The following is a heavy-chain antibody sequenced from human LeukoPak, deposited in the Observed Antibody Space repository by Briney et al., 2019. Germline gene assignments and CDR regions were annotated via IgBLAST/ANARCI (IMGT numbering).Heavy chain of an antibody. Sequence: TGGPLRLSCAASGVTFSSYSMHWVRQAPGKGLEWVALISYDGSNKYYADSVKGGFTISRDNSKKTLYLQMNSPRAEDTAVYYCAKDRRVSSGWLYYFDYWGKGTLVTVSS. D-gene: IGHD6-19*01. V-gene: IGHV3-30*18. CDR2: ISYDGSNK. J-gene: IGHJ4*02. CDR3: AKDRRVSSGWLYYFDY. CDR1: GVTFSSYS.